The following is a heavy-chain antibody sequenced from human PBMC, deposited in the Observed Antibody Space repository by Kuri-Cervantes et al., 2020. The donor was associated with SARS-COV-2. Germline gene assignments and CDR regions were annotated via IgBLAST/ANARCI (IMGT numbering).Heavy chain of an antibody. D-gene: IGHD6-6*01. Sequence: GESLKISCAASGFTFSSYVMHWVRQAPGKGLEWVAVISYDGSNKYYADSVKGRFTISRDNSKNTLYLQMNSLRAEDTAVYYCAREQLVPYNWFDPRGQGTLVTVSS. CDR3: AREQLVPYNWFDP. J-gene: IGHJ5*02. CDR2: ISYDGSNK. V-gene: IGHV3-30-3*01. CDR1: GFTFSSYV.